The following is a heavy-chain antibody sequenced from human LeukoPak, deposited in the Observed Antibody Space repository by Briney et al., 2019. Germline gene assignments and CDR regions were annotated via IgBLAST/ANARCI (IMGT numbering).Heavy chain of an antibody. CDR3: ARSTIVVVPAAAYYFDY. Sequence: PSETLSLTCTVSGGSISSYYWSWIRQPPGKGLEWIGYIYYSGSTNYNPSLKSRVTISVDTSKNQFSLKLSSVTAADTAVYYCARSTIVVVPAAAYYFDYWGQGTLVTVSS. CDR1: GGSISSYY. D-gene: IGHD2-2*01. J-gene: IGHJ4*02. V-gene: IGHV4-59*12. CDR2: IYYSGST.